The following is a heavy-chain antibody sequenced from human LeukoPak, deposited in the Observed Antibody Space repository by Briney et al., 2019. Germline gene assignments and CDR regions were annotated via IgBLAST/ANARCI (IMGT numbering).Heavy chain of an antibody. Sequence: GGSLRLSCAASGFTFRSYDINWVRQAPGKGLEWVSSITGNGASTNFADSVKGRFTISRDNSKNTAYLQMNSLRAEDTAVYYCAGSGSHVYWGQGTLVTVS. CDR1: GFTFRSYD. CDR2: ITGNGAST. D-gene: IGHD1-26*01. V-gene: IGHV3-23*01. CDR3: AGSGSHVY. J-gene: IGHJ4*02.